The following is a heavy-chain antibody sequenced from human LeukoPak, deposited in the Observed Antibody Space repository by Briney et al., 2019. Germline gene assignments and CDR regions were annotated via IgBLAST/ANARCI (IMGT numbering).Heavy chain of an antibody. CDR2: IYYSGST. Sequence: SETLSVTCTVSGGSISSYYWSCIRQPPGKGLEWIGYIYYSGSTNYNPSLKSRVTISVDTSKNQFSLKLSSVTAADTAVYYCAREYSSGGFDYWGQGTLVTGSS. D-gene: IGHD6-19*01. V-gene: IGHV4-59*01. J-gene: IGHJ4*02. CDR3: AREYSSGGFDY. CDR1: GGSISSYY.